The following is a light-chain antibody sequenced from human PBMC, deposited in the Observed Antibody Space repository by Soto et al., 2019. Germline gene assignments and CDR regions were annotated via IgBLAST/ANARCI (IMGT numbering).Light chain of an antibody. Sequence: QMTQSPSTLSASVGDRVTITCRASQSISAWLAWYQQKPGKAPKLLSYKASNLESGVPSRFSGSGSGTEFTLTISSLQPDDFATYYCQHYLLYWTFGQGTKVDIK. CDR3: QHYLLYWT. CDR2: KAS. V-gene: IGKV1-5*03. J-gene: IGKJ1*01. CDR1: QSISAW.